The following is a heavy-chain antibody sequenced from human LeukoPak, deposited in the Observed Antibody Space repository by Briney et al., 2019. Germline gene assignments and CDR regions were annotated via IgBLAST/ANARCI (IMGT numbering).Heavy chain of an antibody. Sequence: SETLSLTCSVSGGSISSTGNYWGWIRQSPEKGLDWIGSIYSNGNTYYNPSVKSRVTMSVDTSKNQFSLKLTSMPAAETAVYYCARSATVTTGYFDYWGQGALVTVSS. J-gene: IGHJ4*02. D-gene: IGHD4-17*01. CDR3: ARSATVTTGYFDY. V-gene: IGHV4-39*07. CDR2: IYSNGNT. CDR1: GGSISSTGNY.